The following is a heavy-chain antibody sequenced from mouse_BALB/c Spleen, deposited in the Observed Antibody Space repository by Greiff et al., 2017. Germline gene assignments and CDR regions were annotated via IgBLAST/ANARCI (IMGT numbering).Heavy chain of an antibody. J-gene: IGHJ3*01. V-gene: IGHV1-9*01. CDR2: ILPGSGST. D-gene: IGHD4-1*01. CDR1: GYTFSSYW. CDR3: ARKGLGFAY. Sequence: VQLQQSGAELMKPGASVKISCKATGYTFSSYWIEWVKQRPGHGLEWIGEILPGSGSTNYNEKFKGKATFTADTSSNTAYMQLSSLTSEDSAVYYCARKGLGFAYWGQGTLVTVSA.